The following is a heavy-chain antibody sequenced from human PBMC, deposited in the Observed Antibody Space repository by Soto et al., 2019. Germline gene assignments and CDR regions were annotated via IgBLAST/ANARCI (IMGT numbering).Heavy chain of an antibody. CDR2: ISYDGSNK. J-gene: IGHJ6*02. D-gene: IGHD6-13*01. Sequence: SLRLSCAASGFTFSTYVMHWVRQAPGKGLEWVAIISYDGSNKYYADSVKGRFTISRDNSKNTLYVQMNSLRAEDTAVYYCARVLGAAGNDYYYYGMDVWGQGTTVTVSS. V-gene: IGHV3-30-3*01. CDR1: GFTFSTYV. CDR3: ARVLGAAGNDYYYYGMDV.